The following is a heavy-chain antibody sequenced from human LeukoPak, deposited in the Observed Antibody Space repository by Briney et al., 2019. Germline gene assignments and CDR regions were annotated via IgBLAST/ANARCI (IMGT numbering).Heavy chain of an antibody. CDR1: GGTFSSYA. D-gene: IGHD4-17*01. CDR2: IIPILGIA. V-gene: IGHV1-69*04. Sequence: GASVKVSCKASGGTFSSYAISWVRQAPGQGLEWMGRIIPILGIANYAQKFQGRVTITADKSTSTAYMELSSLRSEDTAVYYCACARATVTTPPDYWGQGTLVTVSS. J-gene: IGHJ4*02. CDR3: ACARATVTTPPDY.